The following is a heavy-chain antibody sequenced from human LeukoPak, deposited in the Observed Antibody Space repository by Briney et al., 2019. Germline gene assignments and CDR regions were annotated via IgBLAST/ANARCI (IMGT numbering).Heavy chain of an antibody. CDR3: ARGGYTNNWFDP. Sequence: SQTLSLTCTVSGGSISSGGYYWSWIRQPPGKGLEWIGEINHSGSTNYNPSLKSRVTISVDTSKNQFSLKLSSVTAADTAVYYCARGGYTNNWFDPWGQGTLVTVSS. CDR2: INHSGST. J-gene: IGHJ5*02. V-gene: IGHV4-30-2*01. D-gene: IGHD5-24*01. CDR1: GGSISSGGYY.